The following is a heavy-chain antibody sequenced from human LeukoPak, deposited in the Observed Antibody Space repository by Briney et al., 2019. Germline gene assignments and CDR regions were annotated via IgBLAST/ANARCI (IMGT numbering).Heavy chain of an antibody. Sequence: PGGSLRLSCAASGFTFSSYAMSWVRQAPGKGLEWVSAISGSGGSTYYADSVKGRFTISRDNSKNTLYLQMNSLRAEDTAVYYCAKVKGYCSSTSCPYYFDYWGQGTLVTVSS. CDR1: GFTFSSYA. CDR2: ISGSGGST. V-gene: IGHV3-23*01. J-gene: IGHJ4*02. D-gene: IGHD2-2*01. CDR3: AKVKGYCSSTSCPYYFDY.